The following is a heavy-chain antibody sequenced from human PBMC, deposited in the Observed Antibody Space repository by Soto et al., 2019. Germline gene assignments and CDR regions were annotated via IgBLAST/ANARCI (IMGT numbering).Heavy chain of an antibody. D-gene: IGHD5-12*01. Sequence: ASVKVSCKASGGTFSSYAISWVRQAPGQGLEWLGGIIPSFGKGNYQQNFQGRLTITADESTSTVYMELSGLTSGGTAVYYCARERGGYNRGDFEFWGQGTLVTVSS. CDR2: IIPSFGKG. CDR1: GGTFSSYA. CDR3: ARERGGYNRGDFEF. V-gene: IGHV1-69*13. J-gene: IGHJ4*02.